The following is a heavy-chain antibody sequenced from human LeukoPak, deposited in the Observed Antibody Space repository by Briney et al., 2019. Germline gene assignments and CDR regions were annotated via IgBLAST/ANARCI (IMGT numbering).Heavy chain of an antibody. D-gene: IGHD1-26*01. Sequence: GGSLRLSCAASGFTFRSYVMGWVRQVPGKGLGWVSAITGDGGGTNYADSVKGRFTISRDNSKNTLYLQMNSLRAEDTAVYYCAKETSSGNFVTIDCWGQGALVTVSS. CDR3: AKETSSGNFVTIDC. CDR2: ITGDGGGT. V-gene: IGHV3-23*01. J-gene: IGHJ4*02. CDR1: GFTFRSYV.